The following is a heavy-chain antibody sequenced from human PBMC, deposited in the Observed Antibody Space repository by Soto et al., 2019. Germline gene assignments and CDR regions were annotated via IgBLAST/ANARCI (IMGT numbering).Heavy chain of an antibody. CDR2: ISTAGYTI. Sequence: LRLSCAASGFRFSDYSMIWVRQAPGKGLEWISYISTAGYTIFYADSVKGRFTISRDNVKNSLYLQMSSLRDEDTGVYYCARQLRDFDYWGQGTQVTVSS. D-gene: IGHD3-10*01. CDR1: GFRFSDYS. V-gene: IGHV3-48*02. CDR3: ARQLRDFDY. J-gene: IGHJ4*02.